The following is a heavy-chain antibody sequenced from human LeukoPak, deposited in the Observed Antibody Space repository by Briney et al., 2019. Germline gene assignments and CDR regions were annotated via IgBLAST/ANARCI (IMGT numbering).Heavy chain of an antibody. D-gene: IGHD6-19*01. Sequence: ASVKVSCKASGYTFTSYGISWVRQAPGQGLEWMGWISAYNGNTNYAQKLQGRVTMTTDTSTSTAYMELRSLRSDDTAVYYCARAEWLVGYFDLWAVAPWSLSPQ. CDR2: ISAYNGNT. V-gene: IGHV1-18*01. CDR3: ARAEWLVGYFDL. J-gene: IGHJ2*01. CDR1: GYTFTSYG.